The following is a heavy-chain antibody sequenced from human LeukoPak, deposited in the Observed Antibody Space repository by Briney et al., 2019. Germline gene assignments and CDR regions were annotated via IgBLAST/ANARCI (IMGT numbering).Heavy chain of an antibody. J-gene: IGHJ4*02. CDR2: IIPTFGTA. V-gene: IGHV1-69*01. D-gene: IGHD3-16*02. CDR1: GGTFSSYA. Sequence: SVKVSCKASGGTFSSYAISWVRQAPGQGLNWLEGIIPTFGTANYAQKFQGRVTITADESTSTAYMELSSLRSEDTAVYYCAIPADYDYVWGSYRPFDYWGQGTLVTVSS. CDR3: AIPADYDYVWGSYRPFDY.